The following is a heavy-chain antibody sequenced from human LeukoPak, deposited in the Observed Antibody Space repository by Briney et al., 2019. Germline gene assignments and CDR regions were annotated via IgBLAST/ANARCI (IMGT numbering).Heavy chain of an antibody. CDR3: ARDRGPDPAPGDY. V-gene: IGHV1-69*04. CDR2: IIPILGIA. D-gene: IGHD3-10*01. CDR1: VGTFSSYA. Sequence: SVKVSCKASVGTFSSYAISWVRQAPGQGLEWMGRIIPILGIANYAQKFQGRVTITADKSTSTAYMELSSLRSEDTAVYYCARDRGPDPAPGDYWGQGTLVTVSS. J-gene: IGHJ4*02.